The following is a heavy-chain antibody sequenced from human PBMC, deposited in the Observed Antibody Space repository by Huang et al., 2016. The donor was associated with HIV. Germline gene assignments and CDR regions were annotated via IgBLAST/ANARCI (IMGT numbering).Heavy chain of an antibody. V-gene: IGHV1-46*01. CDR1: GYTFTNHY. J-gene: IGHJ4*02. Sequence: QVQLVQSGAEVRKPGASLKISCEASGYTFTNHYLYWVLQAPGQGLDWMGMNNPGNGATRYSQQLQGRVAMTRDTSTNTVYLELRSLRSEDTAVYYCAKGGDFSAYFDSWGQGTLVTVSS. CDR3: AKGGDFSAYFDS. D-gene: IGHD3-3*01. CDR2: NNPGNGAT.